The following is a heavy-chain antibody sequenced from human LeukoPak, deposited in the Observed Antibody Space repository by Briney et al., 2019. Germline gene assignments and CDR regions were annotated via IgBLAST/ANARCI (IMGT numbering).Heavy chain of an antibody. J-gene: IGHJ4*02. CDR1: GFIFSDYT. CDR3: AKAHTYCSSTSCYPDY. V-gene: IGHV3-21*01. D-gene: IGHD2-2*01. Sequence: GGSLRLSCAASGFIFSDYTMNWVRQAPGKGLEWVSSISNSGSYIYYADSVKGRFTNSRDNAKKSLYLQMNSLRAEDTAVYYCAKAHTYCSSTSCYPDYWGQGTLVTVSS. CDR2: ISNSGSYI.